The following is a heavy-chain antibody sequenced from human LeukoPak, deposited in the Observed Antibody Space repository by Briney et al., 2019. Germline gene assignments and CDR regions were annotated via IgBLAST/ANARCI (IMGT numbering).Heavy chain of an antibody. V-gene: IGHV3-7*03. Sequence: GGSLRLSCAASGFTFSSYWMSWVRQAPGKGLEWVANIKQDGSEKYYVDSVKGRFTISRDNAKNPLHLQMNSLRAEDTAVYYCARDMLLVSSSTFFDYWGQGTLVTVSS. J-gene: IGHJ4*02. CDR2: IKQDGSEK. CDR3: ARDMLLVSSSTFFDY. D-gene: IGHD6-13*01. CDR1: GFTFSSYW.